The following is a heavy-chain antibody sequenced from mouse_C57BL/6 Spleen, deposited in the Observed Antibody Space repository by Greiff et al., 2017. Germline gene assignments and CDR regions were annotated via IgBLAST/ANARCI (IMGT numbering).Heavy chain of an antibody. CDR2: FNYDDSST. CDR3: ASDGNYRGYCDV. D-gene: IGHD2-1*01. V-gene: IGHV5-16*01. CDR1: GFTFSDYY. J-gene: IGHJ1*03. Sequence: EVRLVEPEGGLVQPGSSMKLSCTASGFTFSDYYMAWVRQVPEKGLEWVANFNYDDSSTYYLESLKSRFIISGDNAKNMLSLQMGSQKSEDAATCYCASDGNYRGYCDVWGTGTTVTVSS.